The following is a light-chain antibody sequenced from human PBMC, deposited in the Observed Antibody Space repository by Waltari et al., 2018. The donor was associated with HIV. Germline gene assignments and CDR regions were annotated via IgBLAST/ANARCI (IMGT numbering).Light chain of an antibody. CDR2: GNS. Sequence: QSVLTQPPSVSGAPGQRVTISCTGSSSNIGAGYDVHWYQQLPGTAPKLLIYGNSNRPSGVPDRFSGSKSGTSASLAITGLQAEDEADYYCQSYDSRLSGWVFGGGTKLTAL. CDR3: QSYDSRLSGWV. J-gene: IGLJ3*02. CDR1: SSNIGAGYD. V-gene: IGLV1-40*01.